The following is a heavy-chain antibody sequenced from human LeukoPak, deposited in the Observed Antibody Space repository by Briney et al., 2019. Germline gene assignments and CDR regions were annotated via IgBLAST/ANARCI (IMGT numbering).Heavy chain of an antibody. V-gene: IGHV3-53*01. CDR3: ARGRSEELAFDI. Sequence: GGSLRLSCAASGFTVSSNYMSWVRQAPGKGLEWVSVIYSGGSAYYADSVKGRFTISRDNSKNTLYLQMNSLRAEDTALYYCARGRSEELAFDIWGQGTMVTVSS. CDR2: IYSGGSA. CDR1: GFTVSSNY. D-gene: IGHD1-7*01. J-gene: IGHJ3*02.